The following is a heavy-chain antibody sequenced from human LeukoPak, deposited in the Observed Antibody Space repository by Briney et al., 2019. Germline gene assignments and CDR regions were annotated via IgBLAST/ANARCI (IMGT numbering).Heavy chain of an antibody. D-gene: IGHD5-24*01. J-gene: IGHJ4*02. CDR3: ARDARGWLQRILDY. Sequence: GGSLRLSCAASGFTFSSYSMNWVRQAPGKGLEWVSSISSSSSYIYYADSVKGRFTISRDNAKNSLYLQMNSLRAEDTAVYYCARDARGWLQRILDYRGQGTLVTVSS. CDR1: GFTFSSYS. CDR2: ISSSSSYI. V-gene: IGHV3-21*01.